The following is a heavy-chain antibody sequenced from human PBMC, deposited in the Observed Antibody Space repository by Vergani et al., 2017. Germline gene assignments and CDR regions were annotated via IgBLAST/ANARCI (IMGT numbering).Heavy chain of an antibody. D-gene: IGHD6-6*01. J-gene: IGHJ5*02. CDR1: GFTSAGYA. Sequence: EVQLEESGGGLVLPGRSLRLSCVASGFTSAGYAMHWVRQAPGKGLEWVSGISWNSNSIGYADSVKGSFTISRDNAKNSLYLQMNSLRAEDTALYYCAKDLVTSSGGGWFDPWVQGTLVTVSS. CDR2: ISWNSNSI. V-gene: IGHV3-9*02. CDR3: AKDLVTSSGGGWFDP.